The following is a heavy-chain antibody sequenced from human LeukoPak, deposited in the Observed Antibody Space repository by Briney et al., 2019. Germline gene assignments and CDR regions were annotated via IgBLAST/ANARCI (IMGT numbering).Heavy chain of an antibody. D-gene: IGHD3-10*01. V-gene: IGHV3-33*01. CDR1: AFTYTSFG. CDR2: IWTDGSNK. CDR3: ARDQLGVGELDDAFDI. J-gene: IGHJ3*02. Sequence: GQCLRLSCAASAFTYTSFGMHCVSQAPGKGMEWVAVIWTDGSNKVYADYVRGRFTSSRDNSKNTLYLQMDSLRAEDTAVYYCARDQLGVGELDDAFDIWGQGTMVTVSS.